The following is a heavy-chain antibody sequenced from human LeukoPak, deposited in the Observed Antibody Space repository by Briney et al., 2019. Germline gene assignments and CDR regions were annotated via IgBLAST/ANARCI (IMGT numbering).Heavy chain of an antibody. CDR1: GYTFTGYY. J-gene: IGHJ4*02. V-gene: IGHV1-46*01. CDR3: AREIPSICYFDY. D-gene: IGHD2-2*01. Sequence: ASVKVSCKASGYTFTGYYMHWVRQAPGQGLEWMGIINPSGGATSYAQKFQGRVTMTRDTSTTTVYMELSSLRSDDTAVYYCAREIPSICYFDYWGQGTLVTVSS. CDR2: INPSGGAT.